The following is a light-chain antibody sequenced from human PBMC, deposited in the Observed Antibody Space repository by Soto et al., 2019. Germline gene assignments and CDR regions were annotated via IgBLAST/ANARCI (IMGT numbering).Light chain of an antibody. CDR2: DDS. V-gene: IGLV3-21*02. CDR1: NIGSKG. Sequence: SYVLTQPPSVSVAPGQTATIACGGDNIGSKGVHWYRNNPDQAPVLVVFDDSDRPSGIPERFSGSNSGNTATLTIGRVEAGDEADYYCQVWDSTTDQRVFGGGTKVTVL. J-gene: IGLJ2*01. CDR3: QVWDSTTDQRV.